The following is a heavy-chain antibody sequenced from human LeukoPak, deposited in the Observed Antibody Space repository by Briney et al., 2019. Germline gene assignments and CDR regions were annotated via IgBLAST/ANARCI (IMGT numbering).Heavy chain of an antibody. V-gene: IGHV4-38-2*02. CDR2: IYHSGST. D-gene: IGHD2-2*01. Sequence: KPSETLSLTCTVSGYSISSGYYWGWIRQPPGKGLEWIGSIYHSGSTYYNPSLKSRVTTSVDTSKNQFSLKLSSVSAADTAVYYCARYYCSSTSCYHGYWGQGTLVTVSS. CDR3: ARYYCSSTSCYHGY. J-gene: IGHJ4*02. CDR1: GYSISSGYY.